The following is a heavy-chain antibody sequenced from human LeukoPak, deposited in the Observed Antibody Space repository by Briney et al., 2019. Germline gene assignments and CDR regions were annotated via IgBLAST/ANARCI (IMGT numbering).Heavy chain of an antibody. D-gene: IGHD2-2*01. V-gene: IGHV1-69*05. CDR2: IIPIFGTA. CDR3: ARDFPYCSSTSCYVD. J-gene: IGHJ4*02. Sequence: SVKVSCKASGGTFSSYAISWVRQAPGQGLEWMGGIIPIFGTANYAQKFQGRVTITTDESTSTAYMELSSLRSEDTVVYYCARDFPYCSSTSCYVDWGQGTLVTVSS. CDR1: GGTFSSYA.